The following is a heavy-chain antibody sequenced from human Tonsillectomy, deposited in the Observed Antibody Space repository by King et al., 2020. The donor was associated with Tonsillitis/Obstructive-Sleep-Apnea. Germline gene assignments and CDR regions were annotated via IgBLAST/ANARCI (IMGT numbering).Heavy chain of an antibody. Sequence: GQLVQSGAEVKKPGSSVKVSCKASGGTFSSYAISWVRQAPGQGLEWMGGIIPIFGTANYAQKFQGRVPFTADESTSTAYMELSSLRSEDTAVYYCASEAVTTRSYWYFNLWGRGTLVTVSS. D-gene: IGHD4-17*01. CDR2: IIPIFGTA. CDR1: GGTFSSYA. J-gene: IGHJ2*01. CDR3: ASEAVTTRSYWYFNL. V-gene: IGHV1-69*12.